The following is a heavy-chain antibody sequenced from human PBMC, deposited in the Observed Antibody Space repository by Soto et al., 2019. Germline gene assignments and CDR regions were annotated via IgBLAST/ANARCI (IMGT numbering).Heavy chain of an antibody. V-gene: IGHV4-39*01. CDR2: IYYSGST. D-gene: IGHD3-22*01. CDR3: ARLGKVGSDYYFGFDY. Sequence: LSLTCTVSGGSISSNNYYWGWIRQPPGKGLEWVGSIYYSGSTYYNPSLKSRVTISVDTSKNQFSLKLSSVTAADTAVYYCARLGKVGSDYYFGFDYWGQGTLVTVSS. J-gene: IGHJ4*02. CDR1: GGSISSNNYY.